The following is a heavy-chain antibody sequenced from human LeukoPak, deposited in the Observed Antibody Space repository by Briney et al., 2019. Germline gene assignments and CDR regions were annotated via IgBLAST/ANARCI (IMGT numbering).Heavy chain of an antibody. V-gene: IGHV3-66*01. Sequence: RPGGSLRLSCAGSGFTGSSNHMSWVPEAPGRGLEWVSVIYSGGSTYYADSVKGRFTISRDNSKNTLFLQMNSLRAGDTAVYYCARGTVTMVDYWGQGTLVTVSS. CDR1: GFTGSSNH. CDR3: ARGTVTMVDY. CDR2: IYSGGST. J-gene: IGHJ4*02. D-gene: IGHD3-10*01.